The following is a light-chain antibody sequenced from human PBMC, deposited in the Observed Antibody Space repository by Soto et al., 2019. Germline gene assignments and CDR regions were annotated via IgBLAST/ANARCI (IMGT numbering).Light chain of an antibody. CDR1: QSVSSN. Sequence: EIVMTQFPATLAVSPGETATLSCRASQSVSSNLAWYQQKPGQAPRLLIYDASTRATGIPARFSGSGSGTDFTLTISSLQSEDFAVYYCQQYNNWPPLYTFGQGTKLEIK. CDR3: QQYNNWPPLYT. CDR2: DAS. V-gene: IGKV3-15*01. J-gene: IGKJ2*01.